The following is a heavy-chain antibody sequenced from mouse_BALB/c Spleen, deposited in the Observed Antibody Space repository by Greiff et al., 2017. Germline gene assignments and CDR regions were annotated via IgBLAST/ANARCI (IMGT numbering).Heavy chain of an antibody. CDR1: GYTFTDYE. D-gene: IGHD2-1*01. Sequence: VKLQESGAELVRPGASVTLSCKASGYTFTDYEMHWVKQTPVHGLEWIGAIDPETGGTAYNQKFKGKATLTADKSSSTAYMELRSLTSEDSAVYYCTRGDGNYDYWGQGTLVTVSA. V-gene: IGHV1-15*01. CDR3: TRGDGNYDY. J-gene: IGHJ3*01. CDR2: IDPETGGT.